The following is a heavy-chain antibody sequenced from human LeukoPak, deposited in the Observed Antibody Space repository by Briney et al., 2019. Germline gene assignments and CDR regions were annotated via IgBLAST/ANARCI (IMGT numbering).Heavy chain of an antibody. J-gene: IGHJ4*02. V-gene: IGHV3-7*03. CDR1: GFTFSRYW. Sequence: GGSLRLSCAASGFTFSRYWMSWVRQAPGRGLEWVANIKHDGSQKYYVDSVKGRITISRDNAKNSLYLQMNSLAAEDTAVYYCARGSKRFRHYYDSSGYYLTDYWGQGTLVTVSS. CDR2: IKHDGSQK. D-gene: IGHD3-22*01. CDR3: ARGSKRFRHYYDSSGYYLTDY.